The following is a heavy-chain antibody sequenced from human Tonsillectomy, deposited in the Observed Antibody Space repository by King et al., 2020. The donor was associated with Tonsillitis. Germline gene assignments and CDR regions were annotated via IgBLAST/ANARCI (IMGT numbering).Heavy chain of an antibody. D-gene: IGHD3-22*01. Sequence: VQLQESGPGLVKPSQTLSLTCTVSGGSISSGGYYWSWIRQHPGKGLEWIGYIYYSGSTYYNPSLKSRVTISVDTSKNQFSLKLSSVTAADKAVYYCARDQYYYDSSGYSGAFDIWGQGTMVTVSS. V-gene: IGHV4-31*03. J-gene: IGHJ3*02. CDR1: GGSISSGGYY. CDR3: ARDQYYYDSSGYSGAFDI. CDR2: IYYSGST.